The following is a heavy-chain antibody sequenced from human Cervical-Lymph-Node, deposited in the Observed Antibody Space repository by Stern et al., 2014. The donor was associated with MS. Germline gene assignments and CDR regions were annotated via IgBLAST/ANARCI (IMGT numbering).Heavy chain of an antibody. Sequence: QVQLVQSGAEVMKPGSSVKVSCKASGGTFSKFPSSWVRPAPGQGLEWMGGIFPVFGTQTSSQEFRGRVTITADVSTSTVYMELSSLRSDDAAVYYCALSSETSDRWYSLGYDLWGQGTLVTVSS. D-gene: IGHD6-13*01. J-gene: IGHJ5*02. CDR3: ALSSETSDRWYSLGYDL. V-gene: IGHV1-69*01. CDR1: GGTFSKFP. CDR2: IFPVFGTQ.